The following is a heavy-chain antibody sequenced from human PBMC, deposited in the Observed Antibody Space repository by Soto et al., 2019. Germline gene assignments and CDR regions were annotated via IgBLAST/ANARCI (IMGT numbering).Heavy chain of an antibody. J-gene: IGHJ4*02. D-gene: IGHD3-10*01. V-gene: IGHV3-7*04. CDR3: AGGPHYGSGSPY. CDR1: GFTFSSYW. Sequence: HPGGSLRLSGAASGFTFSSYWMSWVRQAPGKGLEWVANIKQDGSEKYYVDSVKGRFTISRDNAKNSLFLQMSNLRAADTAVYYCAGGPHYGSGSPYWGQGTLVTVSS. CDR2: IKQDGSEK.